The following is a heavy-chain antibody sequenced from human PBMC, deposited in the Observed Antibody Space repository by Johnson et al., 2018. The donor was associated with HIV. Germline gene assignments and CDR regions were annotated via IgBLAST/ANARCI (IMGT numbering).Heavy chain of an antibody. J-gene: IGHJ3*02. CDR2: ISYDGSNK. CDR3: ARDTSIAAARAFDI. CDR1: GFTFSSYV. V-gene: IGHV3-30-3*01. D-gene: IGHD6-6*01. Sequence: VQLVESGGGVVQPGRSLRLSCAASGFTFSSYVMHWVRQAPGKGLEWVAVISYDGSNKYYADSVKGRFSISRDTSKNTLHLQMNSLRAEDTAVYYCARDTSIAAARAFDIWGQGTMVTVSS.